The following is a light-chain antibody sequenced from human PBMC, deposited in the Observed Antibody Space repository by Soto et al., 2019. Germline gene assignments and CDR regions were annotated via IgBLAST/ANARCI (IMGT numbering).Light chain of an antibody. CDR2: DAA. V-gene: IGKV3-11*01. CDR1: QSVSSY. CDR3: QQRSDWWIT. Sequence: EIVVTQYPATLSLSPGERATLSCRASQSVSSYLAWYQQKPGQAPRLLIYDAANRATGIPARFSGSGSGTDFTLTISSLEPEDFAVYYCQQRSDWWITFGQGTRLEI. J-gene: IGKJ5*01.